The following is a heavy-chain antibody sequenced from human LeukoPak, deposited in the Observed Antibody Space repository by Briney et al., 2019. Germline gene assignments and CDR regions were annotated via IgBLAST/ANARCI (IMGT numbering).Heavy chain of an antibody. CDR2: INPNSGGT. CDR1: GYTFTGYY. D-gene: IGHD3-9*01. CDR3: ARVHDILTAKYYFDY. V-gene: IGHV1-2*02. J-gene: IGHJ4*02. Sequence: ASVKVSCKASGYTFTGYYMHWVRQAPGQGLEWMGWINPNSGGTNYAQKFQGRVTVTRDTSISTAYMELSRLRSDDTAVYYCARVHDILTAKYYFDYWGQGTLVTVSS.